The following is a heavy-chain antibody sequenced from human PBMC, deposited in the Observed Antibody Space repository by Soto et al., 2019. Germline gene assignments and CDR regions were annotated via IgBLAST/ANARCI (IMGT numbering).Heavy chain of an antibody. V-gene: IGHV3-23*01. J-gene: IGHJ6*02. CDR1: GFTFSSYA. Sequence: PGGSLRLSCAASGFTFSSYAMSWVRQAPGKGLEWVSAISGSGGSTYYAGSVKGRFTISRDNSKNTLYLQMNSLRAEDTAVYYCAKAGRSGTHYYYYGMDVWGQGTTVTVSS. CDR2: ISGSGGST. D-gene: IGHD3-10*01. CDR3: AKAGRSGTHYYYYGMDV.